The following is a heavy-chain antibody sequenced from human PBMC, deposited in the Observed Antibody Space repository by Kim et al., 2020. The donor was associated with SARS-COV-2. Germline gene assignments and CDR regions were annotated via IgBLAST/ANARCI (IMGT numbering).Heavy chain of an antibody. V-gene: IGHV4-59*01. Sequence: PPLQGHVTISVDTSTNQFSLKLSSVTAADTAVYYCVRSGSYYNFPLYYFDYWGQGTLVTVSS. J-gene: IGHJ4*02. D-gene: IGHD3-10*01. CDR3: VRSGSYYNFPLYYFDY.